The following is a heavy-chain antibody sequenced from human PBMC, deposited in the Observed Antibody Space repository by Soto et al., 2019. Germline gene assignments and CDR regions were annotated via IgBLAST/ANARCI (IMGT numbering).Heavy chain of an antibody. D-gene: IGHD2-15*01. J-gene: IGHJ4*02. V-gene: IGHV3-74*01. CDR1: GFTFSSYW. CDR2: INSDGSST. Sequence: EVQLVESGGGLVQPGGSLRLSCAASGFTFSSYWMHWVRQAPGKGLVWVSRINSDGSSTSYADSVKGRFTISRDNAQNTLYLQMNSLRAEETAVYYCVRTSLVVAAATREDYWGQGTLVTVSS. CDR3: VRTSLVVAAATREDY.